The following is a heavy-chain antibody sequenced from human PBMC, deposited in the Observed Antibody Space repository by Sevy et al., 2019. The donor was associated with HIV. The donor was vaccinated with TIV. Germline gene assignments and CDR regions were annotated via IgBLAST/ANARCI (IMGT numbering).Heavy chain of an antibody. CDR3: AKDSYYYYGMDV. J-gene: IGHJ6*02. Sequence: GGSRRLSCAASGFTFSSYGMHWVRQAPGKGLEWVAVISYDGSNKYYADSVKGRFTISRDNSKNTLDLQMNSLRAEDTAVYYCAKDSYYYYGMDVWGQGTTVTVSS. V-gene: IGHV3-30*18. CDR2: ISYDGSNK. CDR1: GFTFSSYG.